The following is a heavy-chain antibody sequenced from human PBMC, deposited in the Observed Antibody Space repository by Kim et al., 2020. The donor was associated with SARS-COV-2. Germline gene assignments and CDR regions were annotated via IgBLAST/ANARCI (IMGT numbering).Heavy chain of an antibody. CDR3: ARDGIPTVAG. CDR2: IYYSGST. Sequence: SETLSLTCTVSGGSISSSSYYWGWIRQPPGKGLEWIGSIYYSGSTYYNPSLKSRVTISVDTSKNQFSLKLSSVTAADTAVYYCARDGIPTVAGWGQGTLVTVSS. J-gene: IGHJ4*02. D-gene: IGHD6-19*01. V-gene: IGHV4-39*07. CDR1: GGSISSSSYY.